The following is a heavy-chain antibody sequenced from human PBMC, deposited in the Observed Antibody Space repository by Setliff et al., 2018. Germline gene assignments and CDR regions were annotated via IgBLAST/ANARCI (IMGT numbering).Heavy chain of an antibody. CDR1: GGTFSSDV. D-gene: IGHD3-16*01. J-gene: IGHJ4*02. CDR2: LIPILRKT. V-gene: IGHV1-69*13. Sequence: VASVKVSCKASGGTFSSDVITWVRQAPGQGLEWMGRLIPILRKTNYAENFQGRVSITADGSTNTVHMEATSLRTEDTAVYYCARELRSPFWHIDFWGQGTLVTVSS. CDR3: ARELRSPFWHIDF.